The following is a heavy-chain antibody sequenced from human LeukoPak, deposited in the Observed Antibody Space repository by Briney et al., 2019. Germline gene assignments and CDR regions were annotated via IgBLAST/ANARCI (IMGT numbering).Heavy chain of an antibody. D-gene: IGHD3-22*01. CDR1: GYTFTNYY. CDR2: INPGTGST. V-gene: IGHV1-46*01. Sequence: ASVKVSCKASGYTFTNYYMYWVRQAPGRGLEWMGIINPGTGSTSYAQKFQGRVTMTRDTSTSTVYMELSRLRSEDTAVYYCARAYYYDSSGFYPGGDFWGQGTLVTVSS. J-gene: IGHJ4*02. CDR3: ARAYYYDSSGFYPGGDF.